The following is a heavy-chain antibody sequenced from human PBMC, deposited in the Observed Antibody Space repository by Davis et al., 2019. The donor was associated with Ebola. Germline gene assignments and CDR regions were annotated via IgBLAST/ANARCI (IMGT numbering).Heavy chain of an antibody. CDR2: IYPGDSDT. CDR3: ARRGSTMFNWFDP. CDR1: GYSFTSYW. J-gene: IGHJ5*02. V-gene: IGHV5-51*01. D-gene: IGHD3-10*02. Sequence: GESLKISCKGSGYSFTSYWIGWVRQMPGKGLEWMGLIYPGDSDTRYSPSFQGQVTISADKSISTAYLQWSSLKASDTAMYYCARRGSTMFNWFDPWGQGTLVTVSS.